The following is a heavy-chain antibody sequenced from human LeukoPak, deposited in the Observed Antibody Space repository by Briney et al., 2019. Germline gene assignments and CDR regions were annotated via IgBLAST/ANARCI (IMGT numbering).Heavy chain of an antibody. D-gene: IGHD6-19*01. J-gene: IGHJ4*02. Sequence: GSLRLSCAASGFTFSSYGMHWVRQAPGKGLEWVAVTWYDGSNKYYADSVKGRFTISRDNSKNTLYLQMNSLRAEDTAVYYCARGSVAGNFFDYWGQGTLVTVSS. CDR1: GFTFSSYG. V-gene: IGHV3-33*01. CDR3: ARGSVAGNFFDY. CDR2: TWYDGSNK.